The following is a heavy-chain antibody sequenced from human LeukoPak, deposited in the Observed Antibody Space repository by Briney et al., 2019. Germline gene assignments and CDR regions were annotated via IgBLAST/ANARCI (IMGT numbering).Heavy chain of an antibody. D-gene: IGHD3-22*01. Sequence: ASVKVSCKASGNTFTSFHIHWVRQAPGQGLEYMGIIKVYGDTTIYAQRFQGRITMTRDTSTSTVYMELSSLNSEDTAVYYCARDRGRYYDSSGYYYTPLYYYYGMDVWGQGTTATVSS. J-gene: IGHJ6*02. CDR2: IKVYGDTT. V-gene: IGHV1-46*01. CDR1: GNTFTSFH. CDR3: ARDRGRYYDSSGYYYTPLYYYYGMDV.